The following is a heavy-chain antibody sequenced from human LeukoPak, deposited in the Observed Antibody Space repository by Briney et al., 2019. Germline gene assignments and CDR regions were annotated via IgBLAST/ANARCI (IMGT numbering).Heavy chain of an antibody. J-gene: IGHJ4*02. V-gene: IGHV3-23*01. CDR3: AKGLGNTVTTRYYFDY. Sequence: GGSLRLSCAASGFTFSSYAMSWVRQAPGKGLEWVSGISGSGGSTYYADSVKGRFTISRDNSKNTLYLQMNSLRAEDTAVYYCAKGLGNTVTTRYYFDYWGQGTLVTVSS. CDR1: GFTFSSYA. CDR2: ISGSGGST. D-gene: IGHD4-17*01.